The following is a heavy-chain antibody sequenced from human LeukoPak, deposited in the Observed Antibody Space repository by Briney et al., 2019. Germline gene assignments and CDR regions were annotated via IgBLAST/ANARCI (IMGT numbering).Heavy chain of an antibody. D-gene: IGHD3-3*02. CDR1: GYTFSNYG. J-gene: IGHJ4*02. Sequence: GASVKVSCKTSGYTFSNYGISWVRQAPGQGLEWMGWITAYNGNRLYAQRFQGRITLTTDTSTSTSYMELRSLEYDDTAIYYCARDHFWGQGTLVTVSS. CDR2: ITAYNGNR. CDR3: ARDHF. V-gene: IGHV1-18*01.